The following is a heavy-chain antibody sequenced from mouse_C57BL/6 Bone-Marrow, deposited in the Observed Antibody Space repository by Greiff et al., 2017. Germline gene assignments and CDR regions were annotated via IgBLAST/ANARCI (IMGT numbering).Heavy chain of an antibody. CDR3: ARSGDGYYWYFDV. CDR1: GYSFTDYN. V-gene: IGHV1-39*01. Sequence: VHVKQSGPELVKPGASVKISCKASGYSFTDYNMNWVKQSNGKSLEWIGVINPNYGTTSYNQKFKGKATLTVDQSSSTAYMQLNSLTSEDSAVYYCARSGDGYYWYFDVWGTGTTVTVSS. CDR2: INPNYGTT. D-gene: IGHD2-3*01. J-gene: IGHJ1*03.